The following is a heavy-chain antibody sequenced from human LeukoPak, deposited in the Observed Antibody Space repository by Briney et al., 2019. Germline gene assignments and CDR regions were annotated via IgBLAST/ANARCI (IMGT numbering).Heavy chain of an antibody. CDR3: ARHFGGVTYSSGWYFDY. Sequence: PSETLSLTCTVSGGSISSYYWSWIRQPPGKGLEWIGYIYYSGSTNYNPSLKSRVTISVDTSKNQFSLKLSSVTAADTAVYYCARHFGGVTYSSGWYFDYWGQGTLVTVSS. J-gene: IGHJ4*02. V-gene: IGHV4-59*08. CDR1: GGSISSYY. D-gene: IGHD6-19*01. CDR2: IYYSGST.